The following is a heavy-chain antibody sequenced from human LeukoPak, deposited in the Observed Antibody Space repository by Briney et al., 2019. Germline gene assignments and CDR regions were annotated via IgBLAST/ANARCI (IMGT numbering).Heavy chain of an antibody. CDR3: AREGDIVVVPAASTDAFDI. J-gene: IGHJ3*02. V-gene: IGHV3-30-3*01. Sequence: PGGSLRLSCAASGFTFSSYAMHWVRQAPGKGLEWVAVISYDGSNKYYADSVKGRFTISRDNSKNTLYLQINSLRAEDTAVYYCAREGDIVVVPAASTDAFDIWGQGTMVTVSS. CDR1: GFTFSSYA. CDR2: ISYDGSNK. D-gene: IGHD2-2*01.